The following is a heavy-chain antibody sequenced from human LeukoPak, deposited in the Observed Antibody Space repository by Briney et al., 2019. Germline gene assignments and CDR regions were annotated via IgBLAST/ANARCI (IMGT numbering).Heavy chain of an antibody. J-gene: IGHJ4*02. Sequence: PGGPLRLSCAGSGFTFSSYGMSWVRQAPGKGLEWVSCIRGSGTSTYYADSVKGRFTISRDNAKNSLYLQMNSLRVEDTAVYYCARDSPNEGILWWSIDYWGQGTLVTVSS. CDR3: ARDSPNEGILWWSIDY. CDR2: IRGSGTST. CDR1: GFTFSSYG. D-gene: IGHD2-21*01. V-gene: IGHV3-23*01.